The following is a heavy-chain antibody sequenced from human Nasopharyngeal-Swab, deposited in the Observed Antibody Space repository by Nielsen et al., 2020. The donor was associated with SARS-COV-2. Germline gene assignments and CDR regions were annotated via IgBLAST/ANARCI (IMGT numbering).Heavy chain of an antibody. V-gene: IGHV4-34*01. J-gene: IGHJ6*02. CDR2: INHSGST. CDR3: ARGAGGELWLGYYYGMDV. D-gene: IGHD5-18*01. CDR1: GGSISSYY. Sequence: SETLSLTCTVSGGSISSYYWSWIRQPPGKGLEWIGEINHSGSTNYNPSLKSRVTISVDTSKKQFSLKLSSVTAADTAVYYCARGAGGELWLGYYYGMDVWGQGTTVTVSS.